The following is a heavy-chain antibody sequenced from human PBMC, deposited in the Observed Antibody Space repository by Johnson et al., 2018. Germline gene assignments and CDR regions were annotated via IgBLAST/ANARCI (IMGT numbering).Heavy chain of an antibody. Sequence: VQLQESGGGLVQPGGSLRLSCAASGFTFSSYWMHWVRQAPGKGLVWVSRINSDGSSTSYADSVKGRFTISRDNAQNTLYLQMNSMRAEDTAVYYCASKRAVAGYYSYYGRDVWGQGTTVTVSS. J-gene: IGHJ6*02. CDR2: INSDGSST. D-gene: IGHD6-19*01. V-gene: IGHV3-74*01. CDR1: GFTFSSYW. CDR3: ASKRAVAGYYSYYGRDV.